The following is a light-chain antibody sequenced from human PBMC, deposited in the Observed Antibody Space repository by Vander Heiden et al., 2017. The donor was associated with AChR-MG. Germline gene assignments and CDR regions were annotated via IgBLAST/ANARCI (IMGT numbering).Light chain of an antibody. V-gene: IGKV4-1*01. CDR2: WAS. CDR3: QQYYSTPWT. CDR1: QSVLYRSNSKNY. Sequence: DIVMTHSPDSLAVSLGERATINCTSSQSVLYRSNSKNYLAWYQQKPGQPPKLLIYWASTREAGVPDRFSGSGSGTDFTLTISSLQAEDVAVYYCQQYYSTPWTFGQGTKVEIK. J-gene: IGKJ1*01.